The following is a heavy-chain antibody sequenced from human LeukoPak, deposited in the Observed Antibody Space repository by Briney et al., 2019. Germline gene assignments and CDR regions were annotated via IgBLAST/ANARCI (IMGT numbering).Heavy chain of an antibody. J-gene: IGHJ6*03. D-gene: IGHD3-9*01. Sequence: GGSLRLSCAASGFTFSSYWMSWVRQAPGKGLEWVANIKQDGSEKYYVDSVKGRFTISRDNAKKSLYLQMNRLRAEDTAVYYCARLFDWFNDYYYMDVWGKGTTVTIPS. V-gene: IGHV3-7*01. CDR1: GFTFSSYW. CDR3: ARLFDWFNDYYYMDV. CDR2: IKQDGSEK.